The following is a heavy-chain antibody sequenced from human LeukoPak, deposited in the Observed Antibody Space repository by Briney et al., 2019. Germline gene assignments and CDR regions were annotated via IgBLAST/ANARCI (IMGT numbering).Heavy chain of an antibody. J-gene: IGHJ3*02. Sequence: GGSLRLSCAASGFIFGDYNMNRVRQAPGKGLGWVSYISSGGSTIYHADTVKGRFTISRDNARNSLYLQMNGLTDEDTAVYYCASGGYCGGDCFGPYEDAFDIWGQGTMVTVSS. V-gene: IGHV3-48*02. CDR1: GFIFGDYN. CDR2: ISSGGSTI. D-gene: IGHD2-21*02. CDR3: ASGGYCGGDCFGPYEDAFDI.